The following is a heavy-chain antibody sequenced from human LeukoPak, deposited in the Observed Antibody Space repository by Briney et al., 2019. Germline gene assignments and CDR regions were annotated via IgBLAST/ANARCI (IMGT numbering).Heavy chain of an antibody. CDR1: GFTFSNSA. J-gene: IGHJ4*02. Sequence: PGGSLRLSCAASGFTFSNSAMSWVRQAPGKGLEWVSGFTRNDETTSYADSVKGRFTISRDNSRDTLYLQMNSLTAEDTAVYYCAKVKVVGYSTLDYWGQGTLVTVSP. CDR3: AKVKVVGYSTLDY. V-gene: IGHV3-23*01. D-gene: IGHD3-22*01. CDR2: FTRNDETT.